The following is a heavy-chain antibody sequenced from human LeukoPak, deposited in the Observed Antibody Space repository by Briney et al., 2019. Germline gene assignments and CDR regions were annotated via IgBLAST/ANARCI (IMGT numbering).Heavy chain of an antibody. CDR2: INNQGSDT. J-gene: IGHJ5*02. Sequence: GGSLRLSCVVSGLTFSNHWMHWVRQAPGKGLVWVSHINNQGSDTRYADSVKGRFTISRDNAKNTLYLQMNSLRAEDTAVYYCAKDAAAAGRGRFDPWGQGTLVTVSS. V-gene: IGHV3-74*01. D-gene: IGHD6-13*01. CDR1: GLTFSNHW. CDR3: AKDAAAAGRGRFDP.